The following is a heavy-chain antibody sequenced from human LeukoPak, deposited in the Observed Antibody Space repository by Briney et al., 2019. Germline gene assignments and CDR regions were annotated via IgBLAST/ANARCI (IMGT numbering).Heavy chain of an antibody. Sequence: SVRVSCKASGGTFSSYAISWVRQAPGQGLEWMGGIIPIFGTANYAQKFQGRVTITADESTSTAYMELSSLRSEDTAVYYCAKSQLGYCSGGSCYKNWFDPWGQGTLVTVSS. CDR2: IIPIFGTA. V-gene: IGHV1-69*13. J-gene: IGHJ5*02. CDR1: GGTFSSYA. D-gene: IGHD2-15*01. CDR3: AKSQLGYCSGGSCYKNWFDP.